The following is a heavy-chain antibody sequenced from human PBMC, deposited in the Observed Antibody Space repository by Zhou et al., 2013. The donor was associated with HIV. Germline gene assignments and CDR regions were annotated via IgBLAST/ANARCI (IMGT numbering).Heavy chain of an antibody. CDR1: GGTFSSYA. CDR2: IIPIFGTA. V-gene: IGHV1-69*05. D-gene: IGHD3-22*01. J-gene: IGHJ4*02. Sequence: QVQLVQSGAEVKKPGSSVKVSCKASGGTFSSYAISWVRQAPGQGLEWMGGIIPIFGTANYAQKFQGRVTITTDESTSTAYMELSSLRSEDTAVYYCARESPYYDSSGARYYFDYWGQGTLVHRLL. CDR3: ARESPYYDSSGARYYFDY.